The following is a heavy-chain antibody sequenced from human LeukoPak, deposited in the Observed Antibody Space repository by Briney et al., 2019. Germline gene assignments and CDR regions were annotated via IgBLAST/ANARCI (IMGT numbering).Heavy chain of an antibody. CDR2: IKEDGSET. Sequence: RGSLRLSCAGSGFQFNTYWISWIRQAPGKGLQWLGNIKEDGSETYYVGSLKGRLTISRDNSKNTLYLQMNSLRAEDTAVYYCAKDRLISGSYSLDYWGQGTLVTVSP. CDR3: AKDRLISGSYSLDY. V-gene: IGHV3-7*05. J-gene: IGHJ4*02. CDR1: GFQFNTYW. D-gene: IGHD3-10*01.